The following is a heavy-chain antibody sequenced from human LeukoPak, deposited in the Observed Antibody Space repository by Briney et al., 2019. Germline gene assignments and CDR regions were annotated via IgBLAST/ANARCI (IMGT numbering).Heavy chain of an antibody. J-gene: IGHJ5*02. CDR3: AREPDYGDRGNWFDP. D-gene: IGHD4-17*01. CDR2: IKRDGGEK. CDR1: GFTLRTYW. V-gene: IGHV3-7*01. Sequence: PGGSLRLSCAASGFTLRTYWMSWVRQAPGKGLEWVASIKRDGGEKYYVDSVKGRFTISRDNAKNSLYLQMNSLRAEDTAVYYCAREPDYGDRGNWFDPWGQGTLVTVSS.